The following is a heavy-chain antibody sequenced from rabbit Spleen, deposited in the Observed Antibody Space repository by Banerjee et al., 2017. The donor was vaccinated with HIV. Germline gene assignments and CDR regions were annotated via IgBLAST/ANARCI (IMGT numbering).Heavy chain of an antibody. D-gene: IGHD6-1*01. CDR1: GFDFSGHG. J-gene: IGHJ4*01. Sequence: EESGGGLVKPGASLTLTCKASGFDFSGHGISWIRQAPGKGLEWIATLYPSHGTTDYGNWVSGRFPVSLDNAQNTVFLQMTSLTAADTATYFCAREQYVNDFAYGYNYFPLWGPGTLVTVS. V-gene: IGHV1S47*01. CDR2: LYPSHGTT. CDR3: AREQYVNDFAYGYNYFPL.